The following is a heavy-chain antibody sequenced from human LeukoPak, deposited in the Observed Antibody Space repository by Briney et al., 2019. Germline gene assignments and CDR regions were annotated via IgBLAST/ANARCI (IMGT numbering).Heavy chain of an antibody. CDR2: ISGSGVDT. V-gene: IGHV3-23*01. CDR3: ASGTYRLGDY. D-gene: IGHD3-10*01. J-gene: IGHJ4*02. CDR1: GFGFSTYA. Sequence: GGSRRLSCVASGFGFSTYAMSWVRQAPGKGLEWVSGISGSGVDTHYADSVKGRFRISRDNSQNTLYLQLSSLRAEDTAVYYCASGTYRLGDYWGLGTLVTVSS.